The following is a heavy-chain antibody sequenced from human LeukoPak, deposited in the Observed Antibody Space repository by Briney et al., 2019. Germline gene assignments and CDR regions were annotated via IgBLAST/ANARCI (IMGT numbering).Heavy chain of an antibody. J-gene: IGHJ4*02. CDR2: INPNSGGT. CDR3: ARGLQWLATYYFDY. Sequence: ASVKVSCKASGYTFTGYYMHWVRQAPGQGLEWMGWINPNSGGTNYAQKFQGRVTMTRDTSISTAYMELSCLRSEDTAVYYCARGLQWLATYYFDYWGQGTLVTVSS. V-gene: IGHV1-2*02. CDR1: GYTFTGYY. D-gene: IGHD6-19*01.